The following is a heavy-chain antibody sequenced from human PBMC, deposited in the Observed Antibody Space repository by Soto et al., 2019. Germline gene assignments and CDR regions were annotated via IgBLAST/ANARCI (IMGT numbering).Heavy chain of an antibody. CDR2: IYYSGST. Sequence: SETLSLTCTVSGGSISSSSYYWGWIRQPPGKGLEWIGSIYYSGSTYYNPSLKSRVTISVDTSKNQFSLKLSSVTAADTAVYYCVHLDTMIVVVRWGQGTLVTVSS. V-gene: IGHV4-39*01. CDR1: GGSISSSSYY. J-gene: IGHJ4*02. CDR3: VHLDTMIVVVR. D-gene: IGHD3-22*01.